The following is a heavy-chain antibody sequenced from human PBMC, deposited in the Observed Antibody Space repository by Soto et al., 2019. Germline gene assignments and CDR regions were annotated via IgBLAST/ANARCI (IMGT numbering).Heavy chain of an antibody. CDR1: GYSFTSYW. J-gene: IGHJ6*03. CDR2: IYPGDSDT. D-gene: IGHD2-21*02. CDR3: ATRGGDGATGFDYYYMDV. V-gene: IGHV5-51*01. Sequence: GESLKISCKGSGYSFTSYWIGWVRQMPGKGLEWMGIIYPGDSDTRYSPSFQGQVTISADKSISTAYLQWSSLKASDTAMYYCATRGGDGATGFDYYYMDVWGKGTTVTVSS.